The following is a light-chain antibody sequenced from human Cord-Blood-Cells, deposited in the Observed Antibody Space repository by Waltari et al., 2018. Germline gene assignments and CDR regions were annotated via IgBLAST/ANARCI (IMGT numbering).Light chain of an antibody. V-gene: IGLV2-23*01. J-gene: IGLJ3*02. CDR1: SSDVGSYNL. CDR3: CSYAGGSALV. CDR2: EGS. Sequence: QSALSQPASVAWSPGQSITISCTGTSSDVGSYNLVSWYQQHPGKAPKLMIYEGSKRPSGVSNRFSGSKSGNTAPLRISGLQAEDEADYYCCSYAGGSALVFGGGTKLTVL.